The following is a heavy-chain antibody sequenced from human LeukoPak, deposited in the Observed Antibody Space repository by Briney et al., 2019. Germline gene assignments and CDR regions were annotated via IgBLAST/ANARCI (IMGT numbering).Heavy chain of an antibody. Sequence: SETLSLTXTVSGGSISSYYWSWIRQPPGKGLEWIGYIYYSGSTNYNPPLKSRVTISVDTSKNQFSLKLSSVTAADTAVYYCARDSPSGSYDYWGQGTLVTVSS. CDR2: IYYSGST. V-gene: IGHV4-59*01. CDR3: ARDSPSGSYDY. D-gene: IGHD1-26*01. CDR1: GGSISSYY. J-gene: IGHJ4*02.